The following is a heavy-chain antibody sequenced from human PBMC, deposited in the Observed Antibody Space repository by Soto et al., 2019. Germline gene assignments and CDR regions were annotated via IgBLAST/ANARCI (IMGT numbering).Heavy chain of an antibody. V-gene: IGHV4-30-2*01. J-gene: IGHJ3*02. Sequence: QLQLQESGSGLVKPSQTLSLTCAVSGGSISSGTYSWSWIRQPPGEGLEWIGYIFHSGHTYYNPSLKSRVTISIDTFKNQFSLKLSSVTAADTAVYYCVRDGDYYDSAGYLTIWGQGTMVTVSS. CDR2: IFHSGHT. CDR1: GGSISSGTYS. CDR3: VRDGDYYDSAGYLTI. D-gene: IGHD3-22*01.